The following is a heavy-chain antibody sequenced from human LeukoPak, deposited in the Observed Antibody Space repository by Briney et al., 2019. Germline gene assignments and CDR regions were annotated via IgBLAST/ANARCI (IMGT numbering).Heavy chain of an antibody. Sequence: PGGSLRLSCPASGFTFSSYGMNWVRQAPGKGLEWVSSISSSSSYIYYVDSVKGRFTISRDNAKNSLYLQMNSLRAEDTAVYYCARVFAGSGRPSFDYWGQGTLVTVSS. V-gene: IGHV3-21*01. CDR3: ARVFAGSGRPSFDY. CDR1: GFTFSSYG. J-gene: IGHJ4*02. CDR2: ISSSSSYI. D-gene: IGHD3-10*01.